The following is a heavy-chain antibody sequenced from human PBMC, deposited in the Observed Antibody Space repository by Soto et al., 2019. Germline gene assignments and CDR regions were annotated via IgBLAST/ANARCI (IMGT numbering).Heavy chain of an antibody. CDR2: INPSGGST. CDR3: ARAYYYGSGTPGYGMDV. Sequence: ASVKVSGKAAGYTYPSYYMHWVRQAQGQVLEWMGIINPSGGSTSYAQKFQGRVTMTRDTSTSTVYMELSSLRSEDTAVYYCARAYYYGSGTPGYGMDVWGQGTKVTFS. V-gene: IGHV1-46*01. D-gene: IGHD3-10*01. J-gene: IGHJ6*02. CDR1: GYTYPSYY.